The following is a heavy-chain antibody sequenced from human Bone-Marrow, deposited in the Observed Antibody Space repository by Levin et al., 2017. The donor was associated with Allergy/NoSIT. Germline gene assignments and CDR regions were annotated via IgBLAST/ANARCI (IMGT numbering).Heavy chain of an antibody. D-gene: IGHD6-13*01. CDR3: ARDENIAAAGPFDY. CDR2: IYHSGNT. Sequence: MSSETLSLTCTVSGVSISSYYWSWIRQPPGKGLEWIGYIYHSGNTNYNPSLKSRVSIAIDTSKNQFSLKLSSVTAADTAMYYCARDENIAAAGPFDYWGQGTLVTVSS. J-gene: IGHJ4*02. V-gene: IGHV4-59*01. CDR1: GVSISSYY.